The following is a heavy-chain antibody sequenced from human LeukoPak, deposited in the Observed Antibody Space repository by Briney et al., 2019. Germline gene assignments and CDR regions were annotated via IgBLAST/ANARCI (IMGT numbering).Heavy chain of an antibody. Sequence: GGSLRLSCAASGFTFSSYEMNWVRQAPGKGLEWVSYISSSSSTIYYADSVKGRFTISRDNAKNSLYLQMNSLRAEDTAVYYCARGHSGSVDAFDIWGQGTMVTVSS. V-gene: IGHV3-48*01. CDR3: ARGHSGSVDAFDI. J-gene: IGHJ3*02. CDR1: GFTFSSYE. D-gene: IGHD5-12*01. CDR2: ISSSSSTI.